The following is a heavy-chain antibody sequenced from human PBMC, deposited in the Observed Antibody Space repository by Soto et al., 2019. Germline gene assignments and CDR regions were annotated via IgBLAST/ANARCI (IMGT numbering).Heavy chain of an antibody. Sequence: TSETLSLTCAVSGGSIDSGAFSLSWIRQPPGKGLEWIGYVTHSGTAYYNPSLQSRVTISVDRSKNQFSLKLSSVTAADTAVYYCAREITAKWNYFDYWGQGSLVTVSS. J-gene: IGHJ4*02. V-gene: IGHV4-30-2*01. CDR1: GGSIDSGAFS. CDR2: VTHSGTA. CDR3: AREITAKWNYFDY. D-gene: IGHD1-20*01.